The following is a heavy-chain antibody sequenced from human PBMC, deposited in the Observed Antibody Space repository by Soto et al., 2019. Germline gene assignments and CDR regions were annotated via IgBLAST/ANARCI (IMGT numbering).Heavy chain of an antibody. CDR2: IKFDGSIT. D-gene: IGHD2-15*01. Sequence: DVQVVESGGRLVQPGGSLRLSCAASGFTFSNYWLHWVRQTPGKGLVWVSRIKFDGSITNYADSVKGRVTLSRDNAKNTVYLQMDSLRADDTAVYYCARGARNSYYFDYWGQGTLVTVSS. J-gene: IGHJ4*02. V-gene: IGHV3-74*01. CDR1: GFTFSNYW. CDR3: ARGARNSYYFDY.